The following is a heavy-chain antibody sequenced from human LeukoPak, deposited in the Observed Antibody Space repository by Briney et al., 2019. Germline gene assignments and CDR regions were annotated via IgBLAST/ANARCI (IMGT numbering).Heavy chain of an antibody. CDR1: GFTFSSYA. CDR2: ISGSGGST. J-gene: IGHJ6*02. V-gene: IGHV3-23*01. Sequence: GGSLRLPCAASGFTFSSYAMSWVRQAPGKGLEWVSAISGSGGSTYYADSVKGRFTISRDNSKNTLYLQMNSLRAEDTAVYYCAKDQKRRGETVRYFSRSPDYYGMDVWGQGTTVTVSS. CDR3: AKDQKRRGETVRYFSRSPDYYGMDV. D-gene: IGHD3-9*01.